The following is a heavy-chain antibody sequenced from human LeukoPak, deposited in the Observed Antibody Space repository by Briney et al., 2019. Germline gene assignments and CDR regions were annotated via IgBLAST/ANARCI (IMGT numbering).Heavy chain of an antibody. CDR2: IIPIFGTA. Sequence: SVEVSCKASGGTFSSYAISWVRQAPGQGLEWMGGIIPIFGTANYTQKFQGRVTITTDESTSTAYMELSSLRSEDTAVYYCAVDSSSRPGRGDYWGQGTLVTVSS. J-gene: IGHJ4*01. CDR3: AVDSSSRPGRGDY. CDR1: GGTFSSYA. D-gene: IGHD6-6*01. V-gene: IGHV1-69*05.